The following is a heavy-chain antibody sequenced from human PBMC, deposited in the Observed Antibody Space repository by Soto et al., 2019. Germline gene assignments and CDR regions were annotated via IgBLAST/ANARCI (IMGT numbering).Heavy chain of an antibody. Sequence: ASVKVSCKASGGTFSSYAISWVRQATGQGLEWMGWMNPNSGNTGYAQKFQGRVTMTRNTSISTAYMELSNLRSEYTAVYYCARGRGAEPHKLVFDPWGEGTLVTVSS. CDR2: MNPNSGNT. V-gene: IGHV1-8*02. CDR1: GGTFSSYA. CDR3: ARGRGAEPHKLVFDP. J-gene: IGHJ5*02. D-gene: IGHD6-13*01.